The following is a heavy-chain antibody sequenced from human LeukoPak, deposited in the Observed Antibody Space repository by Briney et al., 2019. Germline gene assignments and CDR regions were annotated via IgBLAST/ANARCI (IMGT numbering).Heavy chain of an antibody. Sequence: GGSLRLSCAASGFTFSSYGMHWVRQAPGKGLEWVAVIWYDGSNKYYADSVKGRFTISRDNSKNTLYLQMDSLRAEDTAVYYCAKDRAVAGTFYFDYWGQGTLVTASS. CDR3: AKDRAVAGTFYFDY. CDR1: GFTFSSYG. D-gene: IGHD6-19*01. CDR2: IWYDGSNK. V-gene: IGHV3-33*06. J-gene: IGHJ4*02.